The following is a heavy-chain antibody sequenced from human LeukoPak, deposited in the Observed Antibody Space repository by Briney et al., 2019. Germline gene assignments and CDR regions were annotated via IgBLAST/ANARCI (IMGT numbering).Heavy chain of an antibody. CDR1: GFTFSSYG. CDR2: ISYDGSNK. CDR3: AKDHPVTRDAFDI. D-gene: IGHD4-17*01. Sequence: PGGSLRLSCAASGFTFSSYGMHWVRQAPGKGLEWVAVISYDGSNKYYADSVKGRFTISRDNSKNTLYLQMNSLRAEDTAVYYCAKDHPVTRDAFDIWGQGTMVTVSS. V-gene: IGHV3-30*18. J-gene: IGHJ3*02.